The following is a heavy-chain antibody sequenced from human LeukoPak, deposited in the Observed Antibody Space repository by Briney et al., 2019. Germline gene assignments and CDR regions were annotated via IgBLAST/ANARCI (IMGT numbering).Heavy chain of an antibody. V-gene: IGHV4-39*01. D-gene: IGHD6-13*01. CDR1: GFTFSSYG. CDR3: ARLVDSNWYHEVLLGRDY. J-gene: IGHJ4*02. Sequence: GSLRLSCAASGFTFSSYGMGWFRQPPGKGLECIGNIYYSGSTYYNPSLKSRVTISVDTSKNQFSLRLSFATAADTAVYYCARLVDSNWYHEVLLGRDYWGQGTLVTVSS. CDR2: IYYSGST.